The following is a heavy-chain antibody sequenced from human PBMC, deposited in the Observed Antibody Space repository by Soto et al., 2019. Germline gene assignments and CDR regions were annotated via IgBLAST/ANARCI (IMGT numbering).Heavy chain of an antibody. CDR2: IYPGDSDT. D-gene: IGHD6-19*01. Sequence: ASLKISCKGCGYSFTSYWIGWVRQMPGKGLEWMGIIYPGDSDTRYSPSFQGQVTISADKSISTAYLQWSSLKASDTAMYYCARYSSGWFYFDYWGQGTLVTASS. CDR3: ARYSSGWFYFDY. CDR1: GYSFTSYW. V-gene: IGHV5-51*01. J-gene: IGHJ4*02.